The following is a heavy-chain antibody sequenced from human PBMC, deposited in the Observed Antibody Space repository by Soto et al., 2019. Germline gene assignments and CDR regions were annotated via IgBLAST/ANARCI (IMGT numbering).Heavy chain of an antibody. V-gene: IGHV1-69*14. D-gene: IGHD5-12*01. CDR1: GDTFSGYS. Sequence: QVQLVQSGAEVKKPGSSVKVSCKASGDTFSGYSISWVRQAPGQGLGWMGGIIPLFGTTNYAQRFQGRVTITADKSTSTAYMELSSLKSEDTAIYYCARDLGSGYDPGDYWGQGTLVTVSS. CDR2: IIPLFGTT. J-gene: IGHJ4*02. CDR3: ARDLGSGYDPGDY.